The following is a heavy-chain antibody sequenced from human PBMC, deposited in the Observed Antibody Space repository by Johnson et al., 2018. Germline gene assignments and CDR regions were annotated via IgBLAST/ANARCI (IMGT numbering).Heavy chain of an antibody. Sequence: VHLVESGGGLVKPGGSLRLSCAASGFTFSSYSMNWVRQAPGKGLEWVSSISSSSSYIHYAASLKGRFTISRDNAKNSLYLQMNSLRAEDTAVYYCARSQSAYYGDYVGAEYFQHWGQGTLVTVSS. J-gene: IGHJ1*01. CDR2: ISSSSSYI. D-gene: IGHD4-17*01. CDR1: GFTFSSYS. V-gene: IGHV3-21*01. CDR3: ARSQSAYYGDYVGAEYFQH.